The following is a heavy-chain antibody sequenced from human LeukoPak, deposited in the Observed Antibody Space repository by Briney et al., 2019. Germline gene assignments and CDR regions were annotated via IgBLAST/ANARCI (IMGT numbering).Heavy chain of an antibody. CDR2: ISGGGGST. V-gene: IGHV3-23*01. CDR1: EFTFSNYA. CDR3: AKGSGINHYHWIDP. Sequence: TGGSLRLSCAASEFTFSNYAMNWVRQAPGKGLEWVSGISGGGGSTYYADSVKGRFTIPRDNSKNTLYLQMDSLRAEDTALYYCAKGSGINHYHWIDPWGQGTLVTVSS. J-gene: IGHJ5*02. D-gene: IGHD1-14*01.